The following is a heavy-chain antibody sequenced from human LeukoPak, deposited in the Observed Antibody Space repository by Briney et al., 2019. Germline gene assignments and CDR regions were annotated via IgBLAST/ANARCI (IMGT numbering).Heavy chain of an antibody. D-gene: IGHD1-26*01. Sequence: GGSLRLSCAASGFTFDDYAMHWVRQAPGKGLEWVSGISWNSGSIGYADSVKGRFTISRDNSKNTLYLQVNSLRAEDTAVYYCAKGGKWDVTPFDYWGQGTLVTVSS. CDR3: AKGGKWDVTPFDY. J-gene: IGHJ4*02. CDR2: ISWNSGSI. V-gene: IGHV3-9*01. CDR1: GFTFDDYA.